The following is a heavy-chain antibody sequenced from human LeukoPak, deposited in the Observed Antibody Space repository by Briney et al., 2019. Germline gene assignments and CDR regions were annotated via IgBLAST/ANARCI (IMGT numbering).Heavy chain of an antibody. J-gene: IGHJ4*02. CDR1: GFTFSSYA. V-gene: IGHV3-23*01. CDR2: ISGSGGST. CDR3: AKDPESSSWYYFDY. D-gene: IGHD6-13*01. Sequence: GGSLRLSCAASGFTFSSYAMRWVRQAPGKGLEWVSAISGSGGSTYYADSVKGRFTISRDNSKNTLYLQTNSLRAEDTAVYYCAKDPESSSWYYFDYWGQGTLVTVSS.